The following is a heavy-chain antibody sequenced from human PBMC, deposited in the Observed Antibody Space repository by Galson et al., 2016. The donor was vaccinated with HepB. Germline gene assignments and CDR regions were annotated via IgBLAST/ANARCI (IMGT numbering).Heavy chain of an antibody. D-gene: IGHD6-6*01. Sequence: SETLSLTCTVSGGSMDNYYWSWIRQSPGKGPEWIGFIYYRGSTNYNPSLKSRVTISVDTSKNQFSLKLSSVTAADTAVCYCARDGSYSSSSVYFDYWGPGSLVTGSS. V-gene: IGHV4-59*01. CDR1: GGSMDNYY. CDR2: IYYRGST. J-gene: IGHJ4*02. CDR3: ARDGSYSSSSVYFDY.